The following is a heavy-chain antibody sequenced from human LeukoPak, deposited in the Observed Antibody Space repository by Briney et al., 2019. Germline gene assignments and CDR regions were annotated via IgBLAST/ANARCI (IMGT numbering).Heavy chain of an antibody. CDR2: ISNSSDTI. CDR1: GLTFSGYY. Sequence: GGSLRLSCAASGLTFSGYYMTWIRQAPGKGLEWVSYISNSSDTIYYADSVKGRFTISRDNADSSVYLQMNSLRAEDTALYYCARVRNPGYCSTARCYVGYWGQGTLVTISS. J-gene: IGHJ4*02. V-gene: IGHV3-11*04. CDR3: ARVRNPGYCSTARCYVGY. D-gene: IGHD2-2*01.